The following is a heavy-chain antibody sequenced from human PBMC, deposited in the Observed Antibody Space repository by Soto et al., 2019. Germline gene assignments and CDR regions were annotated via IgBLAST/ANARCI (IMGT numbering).Heavy chain of an antibody. CDR1: GFTVSSNY. J-gene: IGHJ4*02. Sequence: EVQLVESGGGLVQPGGSLRLSCAASGFTVSSNYMSWVRQAPGKGLEWVSVIYSGGSTYYADSVNGRFTISRHNSKNTLYLQMDSLRAEDTAVYYCARGPLTAAAPRDDYWGQGTLVTVSS. CDR2: IYSGGST. D-gene: IGHD6-13*01. V-gene: IGHV3-53*04. CDR3: ARGPLTAAAPRDDY.